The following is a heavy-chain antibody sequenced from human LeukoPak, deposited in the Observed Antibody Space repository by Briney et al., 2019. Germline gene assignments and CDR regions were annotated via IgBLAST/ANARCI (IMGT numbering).Heavy chain of an antibody. V-gene: IGHV4-34*01. D-gene: IGHD4-17*01. CDR1: GGSFSGYY. CDR2: INHSGST. J-gene: IGHJ5*02. Sequence: SETLSLTCAVYGGSFSGYYWSWIRQPPGKGLEWIGEINHSGSTNYSPSLKSRVTISVDTSKNQFSLKLSSVTAADTAVYYCARGLGYGDGNPWGQGTLVTVSS. CDR3: ARGLGYGDGNP.